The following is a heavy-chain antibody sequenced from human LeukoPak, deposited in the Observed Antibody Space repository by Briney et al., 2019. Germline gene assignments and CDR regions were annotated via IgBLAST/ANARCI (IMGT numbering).Heavy chain of an antibody. CDR1: GFTFSNAW. J-gene: IGHJ4*02. Sequence: PGGSLRLSCAASGFTFSNAWMSWVRQAPGKGLEWVGRIKSKTDGGTTDYAAPVKGRFTISRDDSKNTLYLQMNSLKTEDTAVYYCTTGSPLLWFGELFFDYWGQGTLVTVSS. CDR2: IKSKTDGGTT. D-gene: IGHD3-10*01. CDR3: TTGSPLLWFGELFFDY. V-gene: IGHV3-15*01.